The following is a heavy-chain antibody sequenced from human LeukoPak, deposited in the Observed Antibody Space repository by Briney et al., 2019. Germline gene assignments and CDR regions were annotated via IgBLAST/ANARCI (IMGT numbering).Heavy chain of an antibody. Sequence: GASVTVSCKASGYTFTSYGISWVRQAPGQGLEWMGWISAYNGNRNYAQKLQGRVTMTTDTSTSTAYMELRSLRSDDTAVYYCARDNGFHPYSSGWYPSFDYWGQGNLVTVSS. J-gene: IGHJ4*02. CDR2: ISAYNGNR. CDR1: GYTFTSYG. V-gene: IGHV1-18*01. CDR3: ARDNGFHPYSSGWYPSFDY. D-gene: IGHD6-19*01.